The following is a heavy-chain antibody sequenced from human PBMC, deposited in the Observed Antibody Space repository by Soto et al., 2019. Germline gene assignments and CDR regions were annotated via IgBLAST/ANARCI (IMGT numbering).Heavy chain of an antibody. CDR2: IYYSGST. CDR3: ARIQMVRGVIIRLFDY. Sequence: PSETLSLTCTVSGGSISSYYWSWIRQPPGKGLEWIGYIYYSGSTNYNPSLKSRVTISVDTSKNQFSLKLSSVTAADTAVYYCARIQMVRGVIIRLFDYWGQGTLVTVSS. D-gene: IGHD3-10*01. J-gene: IGHJ4*02. CDR1: GGSISSYY. V-gene: IGHV4-59*01.